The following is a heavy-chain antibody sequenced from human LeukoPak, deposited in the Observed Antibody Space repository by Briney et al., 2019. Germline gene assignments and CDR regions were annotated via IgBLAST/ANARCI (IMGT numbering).Heavy chain of an antibody. D-gene: IGHD5-18*01. CDR3: ARVPDTAMVNYFDY. J-gene: IGHJ4*02. CDR1: GVSISSGGYY. CDR2: IYYSGST. Sequence: TLSLTCTVSGVSISSGGYYWSWIRQHPGKGLEWIGYIYYSGSTYYNPSLKSRATISVDTSKNQFSLKLSSVTAADTAVYYCARVPDTAMVNYFDYWGQGTLVTVSS. V-gene: IGHV4-31*03.